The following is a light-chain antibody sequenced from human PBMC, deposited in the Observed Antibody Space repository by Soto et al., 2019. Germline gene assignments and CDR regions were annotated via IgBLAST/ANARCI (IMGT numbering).Light chain of an antibody. V-gene: IGKV3-15*01. Sequence: EIVMTQSPATLSVSPGERATLSCRASKSVSSNLAWYQQKPGQAPRLLIYGASTRATGIPARFSGSWSGTEFTLTISIVQSEDFAVYYCQQYNNWWTFGQGTKVEIK. CDR3: QQYNNWWT. CDR2: GAS. J-gene: IGKJ1*01. CDR1: KSVSSN.